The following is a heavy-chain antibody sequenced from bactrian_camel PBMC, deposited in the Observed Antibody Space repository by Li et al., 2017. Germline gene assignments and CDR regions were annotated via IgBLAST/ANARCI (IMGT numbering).Heavy chain of an antibody. CDR3: AADRYWERLCFRTSY. V-gene: IGHV3S1*01. CDR1: GPSIAISSRCA. Sequence: HVQLVESGGGSVRAGGSLILSCTASGPSIAISSRCAMYWYREVAGMSREEIAQINDDGSTRYGDSAEGRFTISRDTEQNKIYLQINNLKTEDTAIYYCAADRYWERLCFRTSYWGRGTQVT. J-gene: IGHJ4*01. CDR2: INDDGST. D-gene: IGHD1*01.